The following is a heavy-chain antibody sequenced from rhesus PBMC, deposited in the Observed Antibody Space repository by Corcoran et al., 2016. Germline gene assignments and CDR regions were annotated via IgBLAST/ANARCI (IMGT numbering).Heavy chain of an antibody. J-gene: IGHJ4*01. CDR2: IYGSRGST. V-gene: IGHV4-93*01. CDR3: ARRDVGYCSGGVCYAGSYYFDY. Sequence: QVQLQESGPGLVKPSETLSLTCAVSGGSISSSNWWSWIRQSPGKGLEWIGGIYGSRGSTEYNPSLRSRVTISKDTSKNQFSLKLSSVTAADTAVYYCARRDVGYCSGGVCYAGSYYFDYWGQGVLVTVSS. D-gene: IGHD2-8*01. CDR1: GGSISSSNW.